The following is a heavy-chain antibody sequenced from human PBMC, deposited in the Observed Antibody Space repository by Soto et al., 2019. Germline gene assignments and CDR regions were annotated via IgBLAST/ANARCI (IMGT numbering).Heavy chain of an antibody. Sequence: QVPLVESGGGVVQPGMSMRLSCAASGFTFSSYAMHWVRQATGKGLEWVAVISYDGSNKYYADSVKGRFTISRANSKNTLYLQMNSLRAEDTAVYYCARGRRAHYGMDVGGNGTTVTVSS. V-gene: IGHV3-30-3*01. CDR1: GFTFSSYA. CDR3: ARGRRAHYGMDV. CDR2: ISYDGSNK. J-gene: IGHJ6*04.